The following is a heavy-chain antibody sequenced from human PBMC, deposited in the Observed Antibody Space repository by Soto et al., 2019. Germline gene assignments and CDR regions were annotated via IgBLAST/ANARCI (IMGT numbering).Heavy chain of an antibody. CDR1: GFTFSNAW. D-gene: IGHD2-15*01. CDR3: TTDSLVVVVAATRPRVDY. J-gene: IGHJ4*02. V-gene: IGHV3-15*01. CDR2: IKSKTDGGTT. Sequence: GGSLRLSCAASGFTFSNAWMSWVRQAPGKRLEWVGRIKSKTDGGTTDYAAPVKGRFTISRDDSKNTLYLQMNSLKTEDTAVYYCTTDSLVVVVAATRPRVDYWGQGTLVTVSS.